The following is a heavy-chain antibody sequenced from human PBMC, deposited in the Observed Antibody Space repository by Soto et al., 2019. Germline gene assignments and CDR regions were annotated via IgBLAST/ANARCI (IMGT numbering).Heavy chain of an antibody. J-gene: IGHJ4*02. CDR1: GGSISGGVHS. CDR2: IFDSGST. D-gene: IGHD1-1*01. CDR3: ARGSWSTRFEY. V-gene: IGHV4-30-4*01. Sequence: SETLSLXCTVSGGSISGGVHSWSWIRQPPGKGLEWIGHIFDSGSTYYNPSLKSRLTISVDASKNQFSLRLSSVTAADTAVYYCARGSWSTRFEYWGQGSLVTVSS.